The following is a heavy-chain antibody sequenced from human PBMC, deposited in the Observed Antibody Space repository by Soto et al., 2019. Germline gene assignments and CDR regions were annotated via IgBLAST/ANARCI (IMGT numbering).Heavy chain of an antibody. CDR3: ASRGRLGDFDY. D-gene: IGHD7-27*01. CDR1: GGSFSGYY. Sequence: QVQLQQWGAGLLKPSETLSLTCAVYGGSFSGYYWSWIRQPLGKGLEWIGEINHSGSTNYNPSLKSRVTISVDTSKNQFSLKLSSVTAADTAVYYCASRGRLGDFDYWGQGTLVTVSS. J-gene: IGHJ4*02. CDR2: INHSGST. V-gene: IGHV4-34*01.